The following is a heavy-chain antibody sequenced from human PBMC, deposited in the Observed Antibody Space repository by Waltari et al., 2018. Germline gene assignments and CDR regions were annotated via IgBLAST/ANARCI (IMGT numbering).Heavy chain of an antibody. CDR2: VFRTGGT. J-gene: IGHJ4*02. CDR1: GASIRSSDYS. D-gene: IGHD2-15*01. CDR3: TAEWAGTVVDF. V-gene: IGHV4-39*01. Sequence: QVQLQQSGPGLVKPSETLSLTCAVSGASIRSSDYSWGWIRQPPGKGLEWVGSVFRTGGTYYNPALRSRVTIEADTSKNQFSLKLMSVTAADTADYFCTAEWAGTVVDFWGQGTPVTVSS.